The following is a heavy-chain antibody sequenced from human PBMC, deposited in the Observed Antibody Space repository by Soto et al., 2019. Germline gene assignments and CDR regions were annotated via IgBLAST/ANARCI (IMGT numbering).Heavy chain of an antibody. CDR1: GYTFTSYD. J-gene: IGHJ4*02. Sequence: QVPLVQSGAEVKKPGASVKVSCKASGYTFTSYDINWVRQATGQGLEWMGWMNPNSGNTGYAQKFQGRVTMTRNTSISTAYMELSTLRSEDTAVYYCARERTSSWRFDYWGQGTLVTVSS. D-gene: IGHD6-13*01. CDR3: ARERTSSWRFDY. V-gene: IGHV1-8*01. CDR2: MNPNSGNT.